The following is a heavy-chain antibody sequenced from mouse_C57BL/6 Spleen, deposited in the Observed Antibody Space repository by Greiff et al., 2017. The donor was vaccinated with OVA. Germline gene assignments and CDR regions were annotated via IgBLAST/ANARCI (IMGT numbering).Heavy chain of an antibody. J-gene: IGHJ4*01. CDR1: GSTSTDYE. V-gene: IGHV1-15*01. CDR2: IDPETGGT. Sequence: QVQLQQSGAELVRPGASVTLSCKASGSTSTDYEMHWVKQTPVHGLEWIGAIDPETGGTAYNQKFKGKAILTADKSSSTAYMELRSQTSEDSAVYYCTTYGKGYAMDYWGQGTSVTVSS. D-gene: IGHD2-1*01. CDR3: TTYGKGYAMDY.